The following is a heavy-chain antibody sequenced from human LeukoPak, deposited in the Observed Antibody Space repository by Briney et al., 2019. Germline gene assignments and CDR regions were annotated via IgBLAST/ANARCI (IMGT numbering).Heavy chain of an antibody. J-gene: IGHJ4*02. D-gene: IGHD3-22*01. CDR2: ISAYNGNT. CDR1: GYVFTGHY. V-gene: IGHV1-18*04. Sequence: ASVKVSCKASGYVFTGHYMYWVRQAPGQGLEWMGWISAYNGNTNYAQKLQGRVTMTTDTSTSTAYMELRSLRSGDTAVYYCARGSPYYYDSSGLLYYFDYWGQGTLVTVSS. CDR3: ARGSPYYYDSSGLLYYFDY.